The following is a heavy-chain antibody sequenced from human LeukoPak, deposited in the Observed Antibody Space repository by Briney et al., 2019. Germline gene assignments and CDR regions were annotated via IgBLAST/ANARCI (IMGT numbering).Heavy chain of an antibody. V-gene: IGHV4-59*01. D-gene: IGHD3-10*01. CDR3: AREHITMVRGVIPHGFDP. J-gene: IGHJ5*02. CDR1: GGSISSYY. CDR2: IYYSGST. Sequence: SETLSLTCTVSGGSISSYYSSWIRQPPGKGLEWIGYIYYSGSTNYNPSLKSRVTISVDTSKNQFSLKLSSVTAADTAVYYCAREHITMVRGVIPHGFDPWGQGTLVTGSS.